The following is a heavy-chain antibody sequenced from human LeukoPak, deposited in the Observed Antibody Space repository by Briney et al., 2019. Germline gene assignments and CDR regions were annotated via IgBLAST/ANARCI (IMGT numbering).Heavy chain of an antibody. Sequence: ASVKVSCKASGYTFTGYYMHWVRQAPGQGLEWMGRINPNSGGTNYAQKFQGRVTMARDTSISTAYMELSRLRSDDTVVYYCARGLYRGYSSGWSFDYWGQGTLVTVSS. J-gene: IGHJ4*02. CDR2: INPNSGGT. D-gene: IGHD6-19*01. V-gene: IGHV1-2*05. CDR3: ARGLYRGYSSGWSFDY. CDR1: GYTFTGYY.